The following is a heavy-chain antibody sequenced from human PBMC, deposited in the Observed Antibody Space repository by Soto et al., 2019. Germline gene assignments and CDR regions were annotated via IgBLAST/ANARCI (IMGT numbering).Heavy chain of an antibody. D-gene: IGHD1-26*01. V-gene: IGHV4-4*02. CDR3: VLMGGSYFIKKGGGFDY. Sequence: SETLSLTCTVSGGSIYSSSYSWSWVRQPPGKGLEWIGEIYHSGSTNYNPSLKSRVTISVDKSKNQFSLKLSSVTAADTAVYYCVLMGGSYFIKKGGGFDYWGQGTLVTVSS. CDR2: IYHSGST. J-gene: IGHJ4*02. CDR1: GGSIYSSSYS.